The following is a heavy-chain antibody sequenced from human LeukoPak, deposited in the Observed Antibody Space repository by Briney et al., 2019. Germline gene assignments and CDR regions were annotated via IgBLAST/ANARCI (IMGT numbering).Heavy chain of an antibody. CDR1: GYTFTSDG. CDR2: ISAYNGNI. CDR3: ARVPHKFGRYFVLHDDY. J-gene: IGHJ4*02. Sequence: ASVKVSCKASGYTFTSDGISWVRQAPGQGLEWMGWISAYNGNINYAQKLQGRVTMTTDTSTSTAYMELRSLRSDDTAVYYCARVPHKFGRYFVLHDDYWGQGTLVTVSS. V-gene: IGHV1-18*01. D-gene: IGHD3-9*01.